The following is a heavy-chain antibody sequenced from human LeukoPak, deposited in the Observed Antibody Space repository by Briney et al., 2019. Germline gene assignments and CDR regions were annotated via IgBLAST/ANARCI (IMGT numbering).Heavy chain of an antibody. CDR3: ARGPHPQLFVRRGYYYYYMDV. V-gene: IGHV1-69*05. Sequence: GSSVKVSCKASGGTFSSYAISWVRQAPGQGLEWMGGIIPIFGTANYAQKFQGRVTITTDESTSTAYMELSSLRSEDTAVYYCARGPHPQLFVRRGYYYYYMDVWGKGTTVTVSS. CDR1: GGTFSSYA. J-gene: IGHJ6*03. D-gene: IGHD3-10*02. CDR2: IIPIFGTA.